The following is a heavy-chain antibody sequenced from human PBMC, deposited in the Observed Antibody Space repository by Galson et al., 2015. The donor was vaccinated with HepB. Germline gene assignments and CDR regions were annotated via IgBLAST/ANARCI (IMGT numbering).Heavy chain of an antibody. V-gene: IGHV3-7*03. CDR2: IKQDGSEK. Sequence: SLRLSCAASGFTFSSYWMSWVRQAPGKGLEWVANIKQDGSEKYYVDSVKGRFTISRDNAKNSLYLQMNSLRAEDTAVYYCARGLRYFDWLSSQQPNNWFDPWGQGTLVTVSS. CDR3: ARGLRYFDWLSSQQPNNWFDP. D-gene: IGHD3-9*01. J-gene: IGHJ5*02. CDR1: GFTFSSYW.